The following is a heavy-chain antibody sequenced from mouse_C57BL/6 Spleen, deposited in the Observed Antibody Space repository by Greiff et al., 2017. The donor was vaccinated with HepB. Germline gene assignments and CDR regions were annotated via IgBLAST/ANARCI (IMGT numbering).Heavy chain of an antibody. CDR1: GYSFTGYY. V-gene: IGHV1-42*01. D-gene: IGHD3-2*02. Sequence: EVQLQQSGPELVKPGASVKISCKASGYSFTGYYMNWVKQSPEKSLEWIGEINPSTGGTTYNQKFKAKATLTVDKSSSTAYMQLKSLTSEDSAVYYCARLDSSGYDWGQGTLVTVSA. CDR3: ARLDSSGYD. J-gene: IGHJ3*01. CDR2: INPSTGGT.